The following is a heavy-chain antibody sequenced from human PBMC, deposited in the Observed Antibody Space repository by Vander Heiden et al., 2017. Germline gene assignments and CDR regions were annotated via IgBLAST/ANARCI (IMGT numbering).Heavy chain of an antibody. CDR2: FSSKGDTT. CDR1: GFTFRPDY. J-gene: IGHJ3*02. D-gene: IGHD3-10*01. CDR3: ARPLWPGALDI. Sequence: QVHLVESGGGLVKPGGSLRLSCAASGFTFRPDYLNWIRKAPGKGLEWVSYFSSKGDTTYYADSVKGRFSISRDNAKNSMFLQMDNLGLDDTAVYYCARPLWPGALDIWGQGTMVTVSS. V-gene: IGHV3-11*01.